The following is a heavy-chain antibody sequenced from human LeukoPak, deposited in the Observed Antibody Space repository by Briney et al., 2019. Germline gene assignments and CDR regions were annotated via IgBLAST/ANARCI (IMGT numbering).Heavy chain of an antibody. J-gene: IGHJ4*02. D-gene: IGHD5-18*01. CDR3: ARGGIQLPDY. CDR2: MYYRGSS. V-gene: IGHV4-61*01. CDR1: GWSVSSGSYY. Sequence: SESLSLTCTVSGWSVSSGSYYWSWVRQSPGKGLEWIGCMYYRGSSNYNPSLKSRVTILVDTSKNQFSLKLSSVTAADTAVYYCARGGIQLPDYWGQGILVTVSS.